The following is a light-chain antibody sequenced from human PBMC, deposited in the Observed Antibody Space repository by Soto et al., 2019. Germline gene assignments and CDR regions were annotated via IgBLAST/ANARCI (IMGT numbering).Light chain of an antibody. CDR1: QNVFYSVNSKNY. Sequence: DIVMTQSPDSLAVCLGERATINCKSSQNVFYSVNSKNYLGWFQQRPGETPKLLIYWASIRECGVLDRFSGRRSGTDFTLTIISVQADYVALYYCLQYHSLPYTFRQGAKLEIK. CDR3: LQYHSLPYT. J-gene: IGKJ2*01. CDR2: WAS. V-gene: IGKV4-1*01.